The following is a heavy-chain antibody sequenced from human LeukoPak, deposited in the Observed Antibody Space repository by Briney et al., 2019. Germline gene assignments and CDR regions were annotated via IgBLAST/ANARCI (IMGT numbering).Heavy chain of an antibody. J-gene: IGHJ4*02. V-gene: IGHV3-30-3*01. CDR2: ISYDGSNK. D-gene: IGHD3-22*01. CDR3: ARGSTYYYDSSGYYYFDY. Sequence: GGSLRLSCAASGFTFSSYAMHWVRQAPGKGLEWVAVISYDGSNKYYADSVKGRFTISRDNSKNTLYLQMNSLRAEDTAAYYCARGSTYYYDSSGYYYFDYWGQGTLVTVSS. CDR1: GFTFSSYA.